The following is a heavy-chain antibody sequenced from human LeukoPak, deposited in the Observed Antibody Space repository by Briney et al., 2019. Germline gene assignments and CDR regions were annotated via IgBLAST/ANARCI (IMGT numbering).Heavy chain of an antibody. CDR2: IYYSKNT. Sequence: ETQSLTCTVSGGSISSSSAYWGWIRQPPGKGLEWIGSIYYSKNTYYNPSLKSRVAISADTSKNQFSLTLGSVSATDTAVYYCVSPRGFSYGDFDYWGQGTLV. V-gene: IGHV4-39*01. CDR1: GGSISSSSAY. J-gene: IGHJ4*02. D-gene: IGHD5-18*01. CDR3: VSPRGFSYGDFDY.